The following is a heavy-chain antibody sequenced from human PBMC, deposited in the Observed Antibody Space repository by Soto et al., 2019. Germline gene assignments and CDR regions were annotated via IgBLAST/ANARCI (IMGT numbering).Heavy chain of an antibody. V-gene: IGHV1-69*02. CDR1: GGTFSSYT. CDR2: IIPILGIA. D-gene: IGHD3-22*01. CDR3: XXXXXXGYYFQH. Sequence: QVQLVQSGAEVKKPGSSVKVSCKASGGTFSSYTISWVRQAPGQGLEWMGRIIPILGIANYAQKFQGRVTXXXXXXXXXXXXXXXXXXXXXXXXXXXXXXXXXGYYFQHWGQGTLVTVSS. J-gene: IGHJ1*01.